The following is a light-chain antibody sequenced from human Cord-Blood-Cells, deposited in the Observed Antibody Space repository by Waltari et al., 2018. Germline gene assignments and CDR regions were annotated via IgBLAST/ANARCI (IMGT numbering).Light chain of an antibody. J-gene: IGLJ3*02. Sequence: QSVLTQPPSASGTPGQRVTIPCSGSSSNLGSNYLSWYQQLPGTAPKLLIYRNNQRPSGVPDRFSGSKSGTSASLAISGLRSEDEADYYCAAWDDSLSGRVFGGGTKLTVL. V-gene: IGLV1-47*01. CDR1: SSNLGSNY. CDR3: AAWDDSLSGRV. CDR2: RNN.